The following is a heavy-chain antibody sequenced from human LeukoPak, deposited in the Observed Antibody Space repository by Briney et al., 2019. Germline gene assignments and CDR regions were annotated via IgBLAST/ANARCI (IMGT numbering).Heavy chain of an antibody. J-gene: IGHJ6*02. Sequence: GGSLRLSCAASGFTVSSNYMSWVRQAPGKGLEWVSVIYSGGSTYYADSVKGRFTISRDNSKNTLYLQMNSLRAEDTAVYYCARVRPYYYGMDVWGQGTTVTVSS. V-gene: IGHV3-66*01. CDR1: GFTVSSNY. CDR3: ARVRPYYYGMDV. CDR2: IYSGGST.